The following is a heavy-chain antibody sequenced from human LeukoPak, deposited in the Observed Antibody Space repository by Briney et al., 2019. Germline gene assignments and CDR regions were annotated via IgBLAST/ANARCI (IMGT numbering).Heavy chain of an antibody. Sequence: GGSLRLSCAASGFTFSSYGMHWVRQAPGKGLEWVAFIRYDGSNKYYAAPVKGRFTISRDDSKNTLYLQMNSLKTEDTAVYYCTTDEEQNLNWFDPWGQGTLVTVSS. CDR2: IRYDGSNK. J-gene: IGHJ5*02. V-gene: IGHV3-30*02. CDR3: TTDEEQNLNWFDP. CDR1: GFTFSSYG.